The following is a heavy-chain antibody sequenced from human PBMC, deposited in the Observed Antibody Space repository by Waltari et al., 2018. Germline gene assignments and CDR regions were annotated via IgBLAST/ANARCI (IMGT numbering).Heavy chain of an antibody. V-gene: IGHV3-30*18. CDR2: ASFDGSTT. D-gene: IGHD3-10*01. CDR3: AKDAFGNTYLDH. CDR1: GCSLSNFG. J-gene: IGHJ5*02. Sequence: QVQLVESGGGVVKPGRSLRLSCAASGCSLSNFGMHWVRQAPGKGLEWVALASFDGSTTYYADSVRGRFTISRDNSKNTLYLDINTLRVDDTAIYYCAKDAFGNTYLDHWGQGTLVTVSS.